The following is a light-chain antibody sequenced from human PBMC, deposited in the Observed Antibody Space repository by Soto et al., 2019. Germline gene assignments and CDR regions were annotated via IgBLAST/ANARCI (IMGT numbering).Light chain of an antibody. CDR1: QSISSSL. CDR3: QQYASSPQT. J-gene: IGKJ1*01. CDR2: GAS. V-gene: IGKV3-20*01. Sequence: EIVLTQSPGTLSLSPGEGATLSCRASQSISSSLLAWYQQKPGQGPRLLIYGASSRATGIPDRFSGSGSGTDFTLTISRLEPEDFAVYSCQQYASSPQTFGHGTKVEMK.